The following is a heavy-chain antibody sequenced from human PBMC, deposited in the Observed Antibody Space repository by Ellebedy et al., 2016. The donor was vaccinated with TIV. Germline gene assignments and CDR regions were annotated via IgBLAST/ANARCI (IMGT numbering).Heavy chain of an antibody. J-gene: IGHJ4*02. V-gene: IGHV3-33*04. D-gene: IGHD3-10*01. CDR2: MWYDGSHK. Sequence: GESLRLSCAASGFTFSSYGMHWVRQAPGKGLEWVAYMWYDGSHKNYADSVKGRFTISRDNSKNTLYLQMNSLRVEDTAVYYCAREYEEYYFDYWGQGTLVTVSS. CDR3: AREYEEYYFDY. CDR1: GFTFSSYG.